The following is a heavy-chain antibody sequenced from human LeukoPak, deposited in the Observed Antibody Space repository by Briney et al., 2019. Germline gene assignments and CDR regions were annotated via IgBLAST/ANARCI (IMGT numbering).Heavy chain of an antibody. CDR2: INHSVST. CDR1: GGSFSGYY. Sequence: SETLSLTCAVYGGSFSGYYWSWIRQPPGKGLEWIGEINHSVSTNYNPSLKSRVTISVDTSKDQFSLKLSSVTAADTAVYYCASASTVTTSDYWGQGTLVTVSS. J-gene: IGHJ4*02. D-gene: IGHD4-17*01. V-gene: IGHV4-34*01. CDR3: ASASTVTTSDY.